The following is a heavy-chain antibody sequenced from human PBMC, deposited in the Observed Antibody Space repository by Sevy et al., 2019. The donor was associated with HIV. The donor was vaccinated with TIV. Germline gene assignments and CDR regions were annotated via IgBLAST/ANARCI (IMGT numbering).Heavy chain of an antibody. CDR3: ARRSYGHFDAFDI. V-gene: IGHV3-33*01. Sequence: GGSLRLSCAASGFTFSSYGMHWVRQAPGKGLEWVAVIWYDGSNKYYADSVKGRFTISRDNSKNTLYLQMNSLRAEDTAVYYCARRSYGHFDAFDIWGQGTMVTVSS. J-gene: IGHJ3*02. D-gene: IGHD5-18*01. CDR2: IWYDGSNK. CDR1: GFTFSSYG.